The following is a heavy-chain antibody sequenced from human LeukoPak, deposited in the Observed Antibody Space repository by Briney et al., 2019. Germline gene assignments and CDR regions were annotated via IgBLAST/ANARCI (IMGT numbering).Heavy chain of an antibody. Sequence: GGSLRLSCAASGFTFSNAWMSWVRQAPGRGLEWVGRSKSKSDGGTTDYAAPVKGRFTISRDDSKNTLYLQMNSLKTEDTAVYYCTTGQTRGYSYGVYWGQGTLVTVSS. CDR2: SKSKSDGGTT. CDR3: TTGQTRGYSYGVY. CDR1: GFTFSNAW. V-gene: IGHV3-15*01. D-gene: IGHD5-18*01. J-gene: IGHJ4*02.